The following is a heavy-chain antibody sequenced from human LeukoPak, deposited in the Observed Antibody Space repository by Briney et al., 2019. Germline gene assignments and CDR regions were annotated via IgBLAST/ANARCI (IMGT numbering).Heavy chain of an antibody. CDR1: GGSFSGYY. CDR3: ATEVVPGRKYYYGMDV. J-gene: IGHJ6*02. Sequence: SETLSLTCAVYGGSFSGYYWSWIRQPPGKGLEWIGEINHSGSTNYNPSLKSRVTISVDTSKNQFSLKLSSVTAADTAVYYCATEVVPGRKYYYGMDVWGQGTTVTVSS. CDR2: INHSGST. V-gene: IGHV4-34*01. D-gene: IGHD2-2*01.